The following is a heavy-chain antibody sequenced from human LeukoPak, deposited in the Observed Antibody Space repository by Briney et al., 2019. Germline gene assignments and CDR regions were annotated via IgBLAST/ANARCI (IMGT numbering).Heavy chain of an antibody. D-gene: IGHD3-22*01. J-gene: IGHJ4*02. V-gene: IGHV3-30*02. Sequence: GGSLRLSCAASGFTFSSYVMHWVRQAPGQGLEWVAFIRYDGTNKNYADSVKGRFTISRDNSKSMLFLQMNSLRAEDTAVYYCAKDERGYYYDSSGYYCDYWGQGTLVTVSS. CDR3: AKDERGYYYDSSGYYCDY. CDR2: IRYDGTNK. CDR1: GFTFSSYV.